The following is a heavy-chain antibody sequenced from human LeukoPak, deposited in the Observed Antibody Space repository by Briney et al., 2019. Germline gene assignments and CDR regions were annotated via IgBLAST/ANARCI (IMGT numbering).Heavy chain of an antibody. D-gene: IGHD2-15*01. V-gene: IGHV3-53*01. CDR1: GFTVSSNY. CDR3: ASRYCSGGSCYLVHYYYGMDV. CDR2: IYSGGST. J-gene: IGHJ6*02. Sequence: GGSLRLSCAASGFTVSSNYMSWVRQAPGKGLKWVSVIYSGGSTYYADSVKGRFTISRDNSKNTLYLQMNSLRAEDTAVYYCASRYCSGGSCYLVHYYYGMDVWGQGTTVTVSS.